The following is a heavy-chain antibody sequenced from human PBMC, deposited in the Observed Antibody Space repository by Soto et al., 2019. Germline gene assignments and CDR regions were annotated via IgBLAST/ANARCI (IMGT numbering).Heavy chain of an antibody. J-gene: IGHJ4*02. CDR2: ISGSGGST. V-gene: IGHV3-23*01. CDR1: GFTFSSYA. Sequence: GGSLRLSCAASGFTFSSYAMSWVRQAPGKGLEWVSAISGSGGSTYYADSVKGRFTISRDNSKNTLYLQMNSLRAEDTAVYYCAKDALDSGYDYVIWDYFDYWGQGTLVTSPQ. D-gene: IGHD5-12*01. CDR3: AKDALDSGYDYVIWDYFDY.